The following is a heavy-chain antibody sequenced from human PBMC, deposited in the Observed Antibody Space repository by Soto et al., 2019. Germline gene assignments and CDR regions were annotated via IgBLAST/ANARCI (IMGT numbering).Heavy chain of an antibody. V-gene: IGHV4-28*01. J-gene: IGHJ5*02. D-gene: IGHD3-16*01. CDR1: GYSISSANW. CDR2: MHYSGST. Sequence: SETLSLTCAVSGYSISSANWWGWIRRPPGKGLEWIGYMHYSGSTHYSPSLRSRVTLSADTSKNQFSLTLSSVTAVDTAVYYCVRYVSGSNARWFGPWGQGTLVT. CDR3: VRYVSGSNARWFGP.